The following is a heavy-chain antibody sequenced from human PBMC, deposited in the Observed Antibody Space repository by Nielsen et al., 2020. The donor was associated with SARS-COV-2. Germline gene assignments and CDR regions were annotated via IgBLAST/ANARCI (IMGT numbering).Heavy chain of an antibody. J-gene: IGHJ5*02. D-gene: IGHD2-8*02. Sequence: WIRQPPGKGLVWIGYIYYSGSTSYNPSLKSRVTISVDTSKNQFSLKLSSVTAADTAVYYCARVVWDWFDPWGQGTLVTVSS. V-gene: IGHV4-59*08. CDR3: ARVVWDWFDP. CDR2: IYYSGST.